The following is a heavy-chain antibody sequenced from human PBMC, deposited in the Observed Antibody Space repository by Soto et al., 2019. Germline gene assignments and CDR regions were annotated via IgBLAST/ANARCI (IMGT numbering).Heavy chain of an antibody. D-gene: IGHD3-22*01. V-gene: IGHV3-30*18. J-gene: IGHJ4*02. Sequence: GGSLRLSCAASGFTFSSYGMHWVRQSPGKGLEWVAVISYDGSNKYYADSVKGRFTISRDNSKNTLYLQMNSVRAEDTAVYYCAKDYERTLYDSSGYYFDYWGQGTLVTVSS. CDR1: GFTFSSYG. CDR3: AKDYERTLYDSSGYYFDY. CDR2: ISYDGSNK.